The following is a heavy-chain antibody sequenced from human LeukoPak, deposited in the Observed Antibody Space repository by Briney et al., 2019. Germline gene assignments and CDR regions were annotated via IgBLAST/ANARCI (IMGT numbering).Heavy chain of an antibody. CDR2: ITSSSSTI. CDR3: ARGYDSSGYYPDY. V-gene: IGHV3-11*04. Sequence: PGGSLRLSCAASGFTFSDYYMSWIRQAPGKGLEWVSYITSSSSTIYYADSVKGRFTISRDNAKNSLYLQMNSLRAEDTAVYYCARGYDSSGYYPDYWGQGTLVTVSS. CDR1: GFTFSDYY. J-gene: IGHJ4*02. D-gene: IGHD3-22*01.